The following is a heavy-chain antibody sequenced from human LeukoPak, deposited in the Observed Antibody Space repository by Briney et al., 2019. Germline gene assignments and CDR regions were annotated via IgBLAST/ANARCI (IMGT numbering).Heavy chain of an antibody. CDR1: GLTFSSYE. CDR2: ISSSGSTI. V-gene: IGHV3-48*03. Sequence: GGSLRLSCAASGLTFSSYEMNWVRQAPGKGLEWVSYISSSGSTIYYADSVKGRFTISRDNAKNSLYLQMNSLRAEDTAVYYCARDPSYYYMDVWGKGTTVTVSS. CDR3: ARDPSYYYMDV. J-gene: IGHJ6*03.